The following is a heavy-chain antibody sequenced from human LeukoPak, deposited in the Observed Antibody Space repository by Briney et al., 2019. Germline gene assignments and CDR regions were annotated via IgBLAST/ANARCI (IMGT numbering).Heavy chain of an antibody. Sequence: SETLSLTCTVSGGSISSYYWSWIRQPAGKGLEWIGRIYTSGSTNYNPSLKSRVTMSVDTSKNQFSLKLSSVTAADTAVYYCARDLGSYYDSSGYYYCGMDVWGQGTTVTVSS. V-gene: IGHV4-4*07. CDR3: ARDLGSYYDSSGYYYCGMDV. J-gene: IGHJ6*02. CDR2: IYTSGST. CDR1: GGSISSYY. D-gene: IGHD3-22*01.